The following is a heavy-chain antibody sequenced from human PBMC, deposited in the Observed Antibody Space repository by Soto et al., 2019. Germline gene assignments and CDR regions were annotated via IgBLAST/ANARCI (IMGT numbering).Heavy chain of an antibody. J-gene: IGHJ6*02. D-gene: IGHD3-10*01. CDR1: GDSFSNYY. Sequence: SETLSLTCTVSGDSFSNYYWSWIRQPAGKGLEWIGRIYPSGTTNYNPSLKSRLTMSRDTSKNQFSLTLRSVTAADTAVYFCARDDFGSVGMDVWGQGTTVTVYS. V-gene: IGHV4-4*07. CDR2: IYPSGTT. CDR3: ARDDFGSVGMDV.